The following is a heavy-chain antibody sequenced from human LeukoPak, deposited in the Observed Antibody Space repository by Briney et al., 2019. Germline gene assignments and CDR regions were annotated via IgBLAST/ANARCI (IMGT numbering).Heavy chain of an antibody. CDR1: GGSISSYY. CDR3: ARAVGGGWFLR. D-gene: IGHD6-19*01. V-gene: IGHV4-59*01. CDR2: IYYSGST. Sequence: SETLSLTCTVSGGSISSYYWSWIRQPPGKGLEWIGYIYYSGSTNYNPSLKSRVTISVDTSKPQFSLKLSSVAAADTAVYYCARAVGGGWFLRWGQGTMVTVSS. J-gene: IGHJ3*01.